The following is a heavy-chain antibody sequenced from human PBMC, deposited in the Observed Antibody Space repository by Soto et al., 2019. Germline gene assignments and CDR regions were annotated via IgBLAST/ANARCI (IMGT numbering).Heavy chain of an antibody. J-gene: IGHJ4*02. CDR3: ARGWYGDY. Sequence: QVHLVQSGAEVKKPGASVKVSCKGSGYAFTTYGITWVRQAPGQGLEWMGWISAHNGNTNYAQKLQGRVTVTRDTATSTAYMELSSLRSDDTAVYYCARGWYGDYWGQGALVTGSS. CDR1: GYAFTTYG. D-gene: IGHD2-15*01. CDR2: ISAHNGNT. V-gene: IGHV1-18*01.